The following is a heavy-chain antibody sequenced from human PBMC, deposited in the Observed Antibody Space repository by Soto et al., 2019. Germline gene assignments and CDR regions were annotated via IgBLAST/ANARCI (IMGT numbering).Heavy chain of an antibody. J-gene: IGHJ6*03. D-gene: IGHD4-17*01. CDR1: GGTFSNYT. V-gene: IGHV1-69*02. CDR3: ARVSEMGTATKGYYSYMDV. Sequence: QVQLVQSGAEVKKPGSSVKVSCKASGGTFSNYTISWVRQAPGQGLEWMGRIIPILNIANYAQKFQGRVTITADKSTSTNYMELSSLRSEDTAVSSCARVSEMGTATKGYYSYMDVWGKGTTVTVPS. CDR2: IIPILNIA.